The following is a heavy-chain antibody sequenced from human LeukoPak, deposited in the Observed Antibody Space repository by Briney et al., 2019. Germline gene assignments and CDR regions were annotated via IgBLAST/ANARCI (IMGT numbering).Heavy chain of an antibody. Sequence: GRSLRLSCAASGFTFSSYGMHWVRQAPGKGLEWVATISYDGSNEYYAESVKGRFTISRDNSKNTLYLQMNSLRAEDTAVYYCARGTSYSSSWYYDYYYGMDVWGQGTTVSVSS. V-gene: IGHV3-30*03. D-gene: IGHD6-13*01. CDR2: ISYDGSNE. CDR1: GFTFSSYG. J-gene: IGHJ6*02. CDR3: ARGTSYSSSWYYDYYYGMDV.